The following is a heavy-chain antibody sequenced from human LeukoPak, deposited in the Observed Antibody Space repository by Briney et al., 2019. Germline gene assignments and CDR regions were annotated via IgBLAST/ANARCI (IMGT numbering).Heavy chain of an antibody. CDR1: GFTFSSYA. J-gene: IGHJ4*02. D-gene: IGHD2-2*01. V-gene: IGHV3-21*01. CDR2: ISSGGHYI. Sequence: GGSLRLSCAASGFTFSSYAMSWVRQAPGKGLEWVSSISSGGHYIYYADSVKGRFTISRDNAKNSLYLQINSLRAEDTAVYYCAREYCSSTTCYYYFDYWGQGTLVTVSS. CDR3: AREYCSSTTCYYYFDY.